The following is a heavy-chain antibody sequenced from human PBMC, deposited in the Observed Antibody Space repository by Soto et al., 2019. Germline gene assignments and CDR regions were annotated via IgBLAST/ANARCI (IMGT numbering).Heavy chain of an antibody. CDR1: GFTFSSYG. Sequence: VGSLRLSCAASGFTFSSYGMHWVRQAPGKGLEWVAVIWYDGSNKYYADSVKGRFTISRDNSKNTLYLQMNSLRAEDTAVYYCARERCGGDCPRYYYYYYGMDVWGQGTTVTVSS. CDR2: IWYDGSNK. D-gene: IGHD2-21*02. J-gene: IGHJ6*02. CDR3: ARERCGGDCPRYYYYYYGMDV. V-gene: IGHV3-33*01.